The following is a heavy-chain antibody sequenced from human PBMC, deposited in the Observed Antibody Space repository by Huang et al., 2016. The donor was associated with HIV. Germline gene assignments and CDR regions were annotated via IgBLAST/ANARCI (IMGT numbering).Heavy chain of an antibody. CDR2: INTKTGKP. Sequence: QVQLVQSGSELRKPGASVKVSCKASGYTFTTYSLIWVRPAPGQGLEWMGRINTKTGKPTYAQGFTGRFVFSVDTTVNTAYLQISSLKTDDTAKYFCARYRLTGTFLDSWGQGTQVTVSS. J-gene: IGHJ4*02. D-gene: IGHD3-9*01. CDR1: GYTFTTYS. CDR3: ARYRLTGTFLDS. V-gene: IGHV7-4-1*02.